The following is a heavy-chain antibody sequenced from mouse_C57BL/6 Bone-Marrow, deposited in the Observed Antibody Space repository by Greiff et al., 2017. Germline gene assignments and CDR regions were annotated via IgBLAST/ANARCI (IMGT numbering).Heavy chain of an antibody. CDR3: TRGYYAMDY. CDR2: IDPEDGDT. V-gene: IGHV14-1*01. J-gene: IGHJ4*01. CDR1: GFNIKDYY. Sequence: EVQLQQSGAELVRPGASVTLSCTASGFNIKDYYMHWVKQRPEQGLEWIGRIDPEDGDTEYAPKFQGKATMTADTSSNTAYLQLSSLTSEDTAVYYCTRGYYAMDYWGQGTSVTVSS.